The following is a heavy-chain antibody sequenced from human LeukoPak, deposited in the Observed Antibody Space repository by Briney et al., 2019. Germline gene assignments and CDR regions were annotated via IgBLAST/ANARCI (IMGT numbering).Heavy chain of an antibody. CDR2: IYTSGST. CDR1: GGSISSGSYY. Sequence: SETLSLTCTVSGGSISSGSYYWSWIRQPAGKGLEWIGRIYTSGSTNYNPSLKSRVTISVDTSKNQFSLKLSSVTAADTAVYYCAPEAPYYYGSGSQSDYWGQGTLVTVSS. CDR3: APEAPYYYGSGSQSDY. J-gene: IGHJ4*02. D-gene: IGHD3-10*01. V-gene: IGHV4-61*02.